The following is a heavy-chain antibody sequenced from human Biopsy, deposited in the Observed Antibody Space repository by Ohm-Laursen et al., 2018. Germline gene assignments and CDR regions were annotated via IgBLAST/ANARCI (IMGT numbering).Heavy chain of an antibody. CDR1: GYSLTELS. CDR3: AADINVWNVNY. CDR2: FAPENVKT. J-gene: IGHJ4*02. Sequence: ASEKVSCKVSGYSLTELSMHWVRLAPGNGLGWMGGFAPENVKTVYAQNCQARVSMTEDTSTDTAYMELRSLRSEDTAVYYCAADINVWNVNYWGQGTQVTVSS. D-gene: IGHD1-1*01. V-gene: IGHV1-24*01.